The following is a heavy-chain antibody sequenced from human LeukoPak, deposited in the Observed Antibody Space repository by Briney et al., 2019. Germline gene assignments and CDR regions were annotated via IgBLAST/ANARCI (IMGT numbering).Heavy chain of an antibody. V-gene: IGHV4-34*01. Sequence: SETLSLTCAVYGGSFSGYYWSWIRQPPGKGLEWIGEINHSGSTNYNPSLKSRVTISVDTSKNQFSLKLSSVTAADTAVYYCARGVGGEPYYYYMDVWGKGTTVTISS. CDR1: GGSFSGYY. J-gene: IGHJ6*03. D-gene: IGHD2-21*01. CDR3: ARGVGGEPYYYYMDV. CDR2: INHSGST.